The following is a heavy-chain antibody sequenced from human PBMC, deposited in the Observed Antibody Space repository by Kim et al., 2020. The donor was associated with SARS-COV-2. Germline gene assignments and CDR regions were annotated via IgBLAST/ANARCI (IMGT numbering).Heavy chain of an antibody. D-gene: IGHD6-13*01. Sequence: KYDRTSLKTRLTISKDTSKNQVVLTMTNMDPVDTATYYCARARIAAAGYDYWGQGTLVTVSS. CDR2: K. V-gene: IGHV2-70*01. CDR3: ARARIAAAGYDY. J-gene: IGHJ4*02.